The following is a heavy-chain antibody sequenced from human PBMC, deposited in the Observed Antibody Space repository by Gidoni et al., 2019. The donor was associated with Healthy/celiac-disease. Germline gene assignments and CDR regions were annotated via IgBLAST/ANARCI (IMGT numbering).Heavy chain of an antibody. CDR1: GFTFSSYS. CDR3: ARRVTFGAFDI. Sequence: EVQLVESGGGLVKPGGSLRLSCAASGFTFSSYSMNWVRQAPGKGLEWVSSIGSSSSYIYYADSVKGRFTISRDNAKNSLYLQMNSLRAEDTAVYYCARRVTFGAFDIWGQGTMVTVSS. V-gene: IGHV3-21*01. D-gene: IGHD3-16*01. CDR2: IGSSSSYI. J-gene: IGHJ3*02.